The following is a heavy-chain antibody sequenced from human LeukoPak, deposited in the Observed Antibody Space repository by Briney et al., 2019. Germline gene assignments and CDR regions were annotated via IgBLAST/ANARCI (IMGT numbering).Heavy chain of an antibody. CDR2: IKHSGST. Sequence: SETLSLTCAVYGGSFRGYYWSWIRQPPGKGLEWIGEIKHSGSTNYNPSLKSRVTIPLDKCKNQFSLKHSSVTAADTAVYYLWRGGIAARRLDYWGQGTLVTVSS. D-gene: IGHD6-6*01. CDR1: GGSFRGYY. V-gene: IGHV4-34*01. J-gene: IGHJ4*02. CDR3: WRGGIAARRLDY.